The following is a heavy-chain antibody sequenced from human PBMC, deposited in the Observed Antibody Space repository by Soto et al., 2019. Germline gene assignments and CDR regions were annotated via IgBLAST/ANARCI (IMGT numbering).Heavy chain of an antibody. CDR3: ARRIVDTAMVISYYYYGMDV. D-gene: IGHD5-18*01. CDR1: GGSISSSSYY. V-gene: IGHV4-39*01. Sequence: SETLSLTCTVSGGSISSSSYYWGWLRQPPGKGLEWIGSIYYSGSTYYNPSLKSRVTISVDTSKNQFSLKLSPVTAADTAVYYYARRIVDTAMVISYYYYGMDVWGQGTTVTVSS. CDR2: IYYSGST. J-gene: IGHJ6*02.